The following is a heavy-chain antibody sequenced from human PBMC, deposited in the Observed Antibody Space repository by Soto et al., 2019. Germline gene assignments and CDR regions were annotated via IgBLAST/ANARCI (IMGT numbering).Heavy chain of an antibody. D-gene: IGHD2-15*01. CDR1: GFIFSNYA. CDR3: AKDLRMGGGSCIDY. J-gene: IGHJ4*01. Sequence: EVQLLESGGGLVQPRGSLRLSCAASGFIFSNYAMSWVRQAPGKGLELVSAISGSCVDTYYADSVKGRFTFSRDNSRSTLYLQMNSLRAEDTAIYYCAKDLRMGGGSCIDYGGHGTVVTISS. CDR2: ISGSCVDT. V-gene: IGHV3-23*01.